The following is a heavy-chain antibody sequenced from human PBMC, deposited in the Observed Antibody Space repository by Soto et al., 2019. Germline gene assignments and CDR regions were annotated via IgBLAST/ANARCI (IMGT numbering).Heavy chain of an antibody. V-gene: IGHV1-24*01. CDR3: ATENRHNWNYGGFDP. CDR1: GYTLTELS. D-gene: IGHD1-7*01. Sequence: ASVKVSCKVSGYTLTELSMHWLRQAPGKGLEWMGGFDPEDGETIYAQKFQGRVTMTEDTSTDTAYMELSSLRSEDTAVYYCATENRHNWNYGGFDPWGQGTLVTVSS. CDR2: FDPEDGET. J-gene: IGHJ5*02.